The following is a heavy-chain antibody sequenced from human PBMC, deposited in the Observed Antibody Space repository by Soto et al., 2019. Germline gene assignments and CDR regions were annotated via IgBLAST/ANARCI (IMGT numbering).Heavy chain of an antibody. J-gene: IGHJ5*02. Sequence: QVQLVESGGGLVKPGGSLRLSCAASGFTLSDYYMSWIRQAPGKGLEWVSYISSSSSYTNYADSVKGRFTISRDNANNSLYLQMNSLRAEDTAVYYCARGSGSSWNGFDPWGQGTLVTVSS. CDR2: ISSSSSYT. D-gene: IGHD6-13*01. V-gene: IGHV3-11*05. CDR3: ARGSGSSWNGFDP. CDR1: GFTLSDYY.